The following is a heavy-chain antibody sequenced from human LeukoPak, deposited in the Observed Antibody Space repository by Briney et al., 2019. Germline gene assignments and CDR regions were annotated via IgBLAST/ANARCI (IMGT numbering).Heavy chain of an antibody. V-gene: IGHV4-59*01. D-gene: IGHD5-12*01. Sequence: PSETLSLTCTVSGGSISSYYWSWIRQPPGKGLEWIGYIYYSGSTNYNPSLKSRVTISVDTSKNQFSLKLSSVTAEDTAVYYCARGRLWSDNWGQGTLVTVSS. CDR1: GGSISSYY. CDR3: ARGRLWSDN. J-gene: IGHJ5*02. CDR2: IYYSGST.